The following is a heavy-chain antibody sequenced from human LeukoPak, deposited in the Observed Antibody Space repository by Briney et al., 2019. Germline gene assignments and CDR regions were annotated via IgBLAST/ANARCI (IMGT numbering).Heavy chain of an antibody. CDR2: IYYSGST. CDR3: ARSSTGGDYGIDY. V-gene: IGHV4-59*12. D-gene: IGHD4-17*01. J-gene: IGHJ4*02. Sequence: SETLSLTCTVSGGSISSYYWSWIRQPPGKGLEWIGYIYYSGSTNYNPSLKSRVTISVDTSKNQFSLKLSSVTAADTAVYYCARSSTGGDYGIDYWGQGTLVTVSS. CDR1: GGSISSYY.